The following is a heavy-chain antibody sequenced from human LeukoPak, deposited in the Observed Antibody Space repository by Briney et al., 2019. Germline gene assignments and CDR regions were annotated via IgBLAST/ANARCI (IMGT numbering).Heavy chain of an antibody. V-gene: IGHV4-34*01. CDR2: INHSGST. J-gene: IGHJ4*02. D-gene: IGHD5-18*01. Sequence: SETLSLTCAVYGGSFSGYYWSWIRQPPGKGLEWIGEINHSGSTNYNLSLKSRVTISVDTSKNQFSLKLSSVTAADTAVYYCARGGYSYGPGGYWGQGTLVTVSS. CDR3: ARGGYSYGPGGY. CDR1: GGSFSGYY.